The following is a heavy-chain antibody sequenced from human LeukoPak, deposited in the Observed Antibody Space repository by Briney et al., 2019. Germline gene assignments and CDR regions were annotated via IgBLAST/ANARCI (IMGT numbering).Heavy chain of an antibody. V-gene: IGHV3-30*18. CDR1: GFTFSTYG. CDR2: ISYDGSNK. CDR3: AKGLYAPQYGSGSYYPSPFDY. D-gene: IGHD3-10*01. Sequence: PGRFLSLSCAASGFTFSTYGMHWVRQAPGKGLEWVAVISYDGSNKYYADSVKGRFTISRDNSKNSLYLQMNSLRPEDTAVYYCAKGLYAPQYGSGSYYPSPFDYWGQGILVTVSS. J-gene: IGHJ4*02.